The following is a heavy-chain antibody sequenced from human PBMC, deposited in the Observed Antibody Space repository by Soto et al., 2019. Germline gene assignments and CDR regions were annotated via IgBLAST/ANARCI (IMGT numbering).Heavy chain of an antibody. V-gene: IGHV1-18*01. J-gene: IGHJ5*02. D-gene: IGHD1-1*01. CDR1: GYTFTSYG. CDR3: ATSERPSYINWFDT. CDR2: ISAYNGNT. Sequence: ASVKVSCKASGYTFTSYGISWVRQAPGQGLEWMGWISAYNGNTNYAQKLQGRVTMTTDTSTSTAYMELRSLRSDDTAVYYCATSERPSYINWFDTWGQGTLGTVSS.